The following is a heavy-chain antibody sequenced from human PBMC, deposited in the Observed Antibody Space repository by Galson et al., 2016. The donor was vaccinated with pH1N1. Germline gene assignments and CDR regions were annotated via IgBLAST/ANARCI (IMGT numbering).Heavy chain of an antibody. V-gene: IGHV3-30*02. D-gene: IGHD7-27*01. CDR3: TKLGIDAFDI. CDR2: IHHDVTNK. Sequence: SLRLSCAASGFSFSSYWMHWVRQVPGKGLVWVTFIHHDVTNKDYADSVKGRFTISRDSSQNTLYLQMNSLRVEDTAVYYCTKLGIDAFDIWGQGTMVTVSS. J-gene: IGHJ3*02. CDR1: GFSFSSYW.